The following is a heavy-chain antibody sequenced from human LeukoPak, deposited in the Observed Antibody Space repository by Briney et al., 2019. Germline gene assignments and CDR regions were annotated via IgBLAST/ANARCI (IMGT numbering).Heavy chain of an antibody. CDR2: IFPSSDEI. V-gene: IGHV3-23*01. Sequence: GGSLRLSCAASGFTFSSYAINWVRQAPGKGLEWVSSIFPSSDEIHYADSVKGRFTISRDNSRSTLSLQMDSLRAEDTATYYCATYRQIQVPFEFWGQGTLVTVSS. J-gene: IGHJ4*02. CDR3: ATYRQIQVPFEF. D-gene: IGHD5-18*01. CDR1: GFTFSSYA.